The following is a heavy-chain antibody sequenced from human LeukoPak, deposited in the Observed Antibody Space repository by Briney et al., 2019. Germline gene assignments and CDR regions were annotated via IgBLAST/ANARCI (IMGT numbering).Heavy chain of an antibody. CDR2: IYYSGST. CDR3: ARSDEGFDY. CDR1: GGSVSSYY. Sequence: PSETLSLTCTVSGGSVSSYYWSWIRQPPGKGLEWTGYIYYSGSTNYNPSLKSRVTISVDTSKNQFSLKVSYVTAADTAVYYCARSDEGFDYWGQGTLVTVSS. J-gene: IGHJ4*02. V-gene: IGHV4-59*02.